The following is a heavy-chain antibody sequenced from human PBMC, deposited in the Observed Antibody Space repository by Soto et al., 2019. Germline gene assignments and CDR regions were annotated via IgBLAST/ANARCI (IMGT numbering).Heavy chain of an antibody. CDR3: VRGYYDSNGQSNTFDI. D-gene: IGHD3-22*01. CDR1: GASISSSY. V-gene: IGHV4-59*01. J-gene: IGHJ3*02. CDR2: VYYSGST. Sequence: SETLSLTCTVSGASISSSYWSWIRQSPGKGLEWIGYVYYSGSTKYNPSLKSRVTISVDTSKNQFSLKLSSVTAADTAVYYCVRGYYDSNGQSNTFDIWGQGTMATVSS.